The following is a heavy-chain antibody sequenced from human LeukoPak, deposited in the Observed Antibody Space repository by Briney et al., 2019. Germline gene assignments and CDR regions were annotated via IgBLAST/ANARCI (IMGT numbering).Heavy chain of an antibody. CDR1: GGTFSSYA. V-gene: IGHV1-69*05. D-gene: IGHD1-26*01. Sequence: SVKVSCKASGGTFSSYAIGWVRQAPGQGLEWMGGIIPIFGTANYAQKFQGRVTITTDESTSTAYMELSSLRSGDTAVYYCARTRISGSYYIHWGQGTLVTVSS. J-gene: IGHJ4*02. CDR2: IIPIFGTA. CDR3: ARTRISGSYYIH.